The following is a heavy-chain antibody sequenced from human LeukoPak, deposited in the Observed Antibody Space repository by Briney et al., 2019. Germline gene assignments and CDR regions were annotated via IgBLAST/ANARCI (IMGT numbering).Heavy chain of an antibody. J-gene: IGHJ4*02. Sequence: SETLSLTCAVYGGSFSGYYWSWIRQPPGKGLEWIGEINHSGSTNYNPSLKSRVTISVDTSKNQFSLKLSSVTATDTAVYYCARAVGGAGRHYFDYWGQGTLVTVSS. V-gene: IGHV4-34*01. D-gene: IGHD3-16*01. CDR3: ARAVGGAGRHYFDY. CDR1: GGSFSGYY. CDR2: INHSGST.